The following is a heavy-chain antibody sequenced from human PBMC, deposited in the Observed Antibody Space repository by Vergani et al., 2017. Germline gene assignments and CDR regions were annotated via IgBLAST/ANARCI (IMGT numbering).Heavy chain of an antibody. J-gene: IGHJ4*02. CDR1: GGSFSGYY. CDR3: ARDQWLGY. Sequence: QVQLQQWGAGLLKPSETLSLTCAVYGGSFSGYYWSWIRQPPGKGLEWIGSISYSGSTYSNPSLKSRVTISVDTSKNQFSLKLSSVTAADTAVYYCARDQWLGYWGQGTLVTVSS. D-gene: IGHD6-19*01. V-gene: IGHV4-34*01. CDR2: ISYSGST.